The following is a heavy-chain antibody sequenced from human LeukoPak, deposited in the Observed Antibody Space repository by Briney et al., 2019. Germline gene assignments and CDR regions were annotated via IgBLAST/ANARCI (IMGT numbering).Heavy chain of an antibody. CDR1: GFTFSAYA. Sequence: GGSLRLSCAASGFTFSAYAMGWVRQAPGKGLEWVSLITASGDDTYYADSVKGRFTISSDNSKNTLYLEMNSLRAEDTAVFYCAKDLTASNYEPTDAFDIWGQGTMVTVSS. D-gene: IGHD4-11*01. CDR2: ITASGDDT. CDR3: AKDLTASNYEPTDAFDI. J-gene: IGHJ3*02. V-gene: IGHV3-23*01.